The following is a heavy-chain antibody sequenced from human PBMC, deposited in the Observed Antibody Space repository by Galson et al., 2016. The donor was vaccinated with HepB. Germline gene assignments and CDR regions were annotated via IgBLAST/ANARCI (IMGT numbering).Heavy chain of an antibody. CDR1: GYSFSLYG. CDR3: ARVDYYDSSGYYAP. V-gene: IGHV1-18*01. D-gene: IGHD3-22*01. Sequence: SVKVSCKASGYSFSLYGISWVRQAPGQGLEWMGWISAYTDNTDYAQKFQGRVTMTTDTSTTTVYMELRSLRSDDTALYYCARVDYYDSSGYYAPWGQGSQVTVSA. CDR2: ISAYTDNT. J-gene: IGHJ5*02.